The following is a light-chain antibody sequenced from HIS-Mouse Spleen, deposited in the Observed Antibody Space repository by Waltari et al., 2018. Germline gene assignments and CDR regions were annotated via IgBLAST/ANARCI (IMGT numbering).Light chain of an antibody. V-gene: IGKV3-11*01. CDR1: QSVSSY. J-gene: IGKJ4*01. CDR3: QQRSNWPPLT. Sequence: EIVLTQSPATLSLSPGERATLSSRASQSVSSYLAWYQQKPGQAHRLLIYDASNRATGIPARFSGSGSGTDLTLTISSLEPEDFAVYYCQQRSNWPPLTFGGGTKVEIK. CDR2: DAS.